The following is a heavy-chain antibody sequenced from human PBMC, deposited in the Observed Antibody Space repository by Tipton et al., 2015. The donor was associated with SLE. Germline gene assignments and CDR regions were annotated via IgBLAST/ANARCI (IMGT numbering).Heavy chain of an antibody. CDR1: GGSISSSSYY. J-gene: IGHJ5*02. V-gene: IGHV4-39*01. Sequence: LRLSCTVSGGSISSSSYYWGWIRQPPGKGLEWIGSIYYSGSTYYNPSLKSRVTISVDTSKNQFSLKLSSVTAADTAVYYCAGALRGGSGRGWFDPWGQGTLATVSS. CDR3: AGALRGGSGRGWFDP. CDR2: IYYSGST. D-gene: IGHD6-19*01.